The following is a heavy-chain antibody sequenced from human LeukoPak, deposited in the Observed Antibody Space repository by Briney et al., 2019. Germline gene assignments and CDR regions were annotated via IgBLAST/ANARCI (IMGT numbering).Heavy chain of an antibody. V-gene: IGHV3-23*01. CDR1: GFTFSSYA. Sequence: GGSLRLSCAASGFTFSSYAMSWVRQAPGQGLEWVSAINGSGGSTYYADSVKGRFTISRDNSKNTLYLQMNSLRVEDTAVYYCAELGITMIGGVWGKGTTVTISS. CDR3: AELGITMIGGV. CDR2: INGSGGST. D-gene: IGHD3-10*02. J-gene: IGHJ6*04.